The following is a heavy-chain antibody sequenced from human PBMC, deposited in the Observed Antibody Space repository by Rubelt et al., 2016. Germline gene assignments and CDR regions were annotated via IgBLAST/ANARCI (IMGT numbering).Heavy chain of an antibody. CDR3: ARTYYYGSQGMDV. CDR1: GFAFSDYS. V-gene: IGHV3-23*04. D-gene: IGHD3-10*01. CDR2: ISGSGGST. Sequence: EVQLVESGGGLVQPGGSLTLSCAASGFAFSDYSMAWVRQAPGKGLEWVSAISGSGGSTYYADSVKGRFTISRDKSKNTLYLQMNSLRAEDTAVYYCARTYYYGSQGMDVWGQGTTVTVSS. J-gene: IGHJ6*02.